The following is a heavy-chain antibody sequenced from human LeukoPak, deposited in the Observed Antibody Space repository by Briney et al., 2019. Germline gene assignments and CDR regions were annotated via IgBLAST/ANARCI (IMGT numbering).Heavy chain of an antibody. CDR2: ISWNSGSI. D-gene: IGHD6-19*01. CDR3: ARGSDESGWYPPDY. J-gene: IGHJ4*02. Sequence: GGSLRLSCAASGFTFDDYAMHWVRQAPGKGLEWVSGISWNSGSIGYADSVKGRFTISRDNAKNSLYLQMNSLRAEDTAVYYCARGSDESGWYPPDYWGQGTLVTVSS. CDR1: GFTFDDYA. V-gene: IGHV3-9*01.